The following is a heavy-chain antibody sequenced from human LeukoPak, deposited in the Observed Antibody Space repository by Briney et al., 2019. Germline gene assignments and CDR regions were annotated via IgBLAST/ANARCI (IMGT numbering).Heavy chain of an antibody. D-gene: IGHD1-26*01. CDR3: ARIRGSYPKPGCFDY. CDR2: INWNGGST. V-gene: IGHV3-20*04. CDR1: GFTFDDYG. J-gene: IGHJ4*02. Sequence: AGGSLRLSCAASGFTFDDYGMSWVRQAPGKGLEWVSGINWNGGSTYYADSVKGRFTISRDNSKNTLYLQMNSLRAEDTAVYYCARIRGSYPKPGCFDYWGQGTLVTVSS.